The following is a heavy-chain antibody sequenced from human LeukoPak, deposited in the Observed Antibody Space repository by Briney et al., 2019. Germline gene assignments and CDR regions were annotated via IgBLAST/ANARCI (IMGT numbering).Heavy chain of an antibody. V-gene: IGHV3-23*01. Sequence: GGSLRLSCVASGFTFSSYAMSWVRQAPGKGLEWISAISGSGSGTYYADSVKGRFTISRDSAKSTLYLQMDSLRAEDTALYYCAKDYPFDYYYGSGGYFLYWGQGTLVTVSS. D-gene: IGHD3-22*01. J-gene: IGHJ4*02. CDR3: AKDYPFDYYYGSGGYFLY. CDR1: GFTFSSYA. CDR2: ISGSGSGT.